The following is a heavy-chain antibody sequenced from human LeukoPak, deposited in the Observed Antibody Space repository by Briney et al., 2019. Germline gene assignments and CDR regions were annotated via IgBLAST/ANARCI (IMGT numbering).Heavy chain of an antibody. CDR1: GYSISRGYY. Sequence: PSETLSLTCDVSGYSISRGYYWGWVRQSPGKGLEWIANIHHSGRTYYNPSLKSRVTISVDMSKNQISLKLTSVTAADTAVHHCTRETIRFCSDTDCLQGEFWGQGALVTVSS. D-gene: IGHD2-15*01. CDR2: IHHSGRT. CDR3: TRETIRFCSDTDCLQGEF. J-gene: IGHJ4*02. V-gene: IGHV4-38-2*02.